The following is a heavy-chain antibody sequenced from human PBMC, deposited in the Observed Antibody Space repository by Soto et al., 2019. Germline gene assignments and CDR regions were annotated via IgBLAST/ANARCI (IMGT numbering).Heavy chain of an antibody. CDR2: ISSSSSYI. CDR1: GFTFSIYT. Sequence: GGSLRLSCAASGFTFSIYTMNWVRQAPGKGLEWVSSISSSSSYIYYADSVKGRFTFSRDNAKNSLYLEMNSLRAEDTAVYYCARDRQKALVVVAATGGFDYWGQGTPVTVSS. CDR3: ARDRQKALVVVAATGGFDY. J-gene: IGHJ4*02. D-gene: IGHD2-15*01. V-gene: IGHV3-21*01.